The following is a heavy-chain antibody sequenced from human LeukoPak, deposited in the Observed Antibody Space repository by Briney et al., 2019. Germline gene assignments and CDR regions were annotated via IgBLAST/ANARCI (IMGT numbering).Heavy chain of an antibody. CDR2: ISASGGST. V-gene: IGHV3-23*01. D-gene: IGHD6-19*01. CDR3: ARAQAVSGTGGFDP. CDR1: GFTFSSSA. J-gene: IGHJ5*02. Sequence: GGSLRLSCAASGFTFSSSAMSWVRQVPGKGLEWVSGISASGGSTYYADSVRGRFTISRDNSKNTLYLQMNSLRDEDTAVYYCARAQAVSGTGGFDPWGQGTLVTVSS.